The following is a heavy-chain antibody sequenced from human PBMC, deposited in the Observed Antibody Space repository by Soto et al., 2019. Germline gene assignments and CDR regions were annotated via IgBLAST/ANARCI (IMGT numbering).Heavy chain of an antibody. CDR3: VRPRPSGENYGMDV. V-gene: IGHV3-11*06. CDR1: GFTFSDYY. CDR2: ISSSSSYT. Sequence: GGSLRLSCAASGFTFSDYYMSWIRQAPGKGLEWVSYISSSSSYTNYADSVKGRFTISRDNAKNSLYLQMNSLRAEDTAVYYCVRPRPSGENYGMDVWGQGTTVTVSS. J-gene: IGHJ6*02. D-gene: IGHD3-16*01.